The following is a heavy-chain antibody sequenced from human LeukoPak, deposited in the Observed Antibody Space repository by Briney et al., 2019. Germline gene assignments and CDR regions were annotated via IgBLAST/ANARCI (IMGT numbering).Heavy chain of an antibody. Sequence: GGSLRLSCAASGFTFSSYAMSWVRQAQGKGLEWVSAISGSGGSTYYPHSVKRRFTNSRHNSKNTPYLQINSLRAQDTAVYYCAKSDHGDYGYFDYWGQGTLVTVSS. CDR1: GFTFSSYA. D-gene: IGHD4-17*01. CDR2: ISGSGGST. J-gene: IGHJ4*02. V-gene: IGHV3-23*01. CDR3: AKSDHGDYGYFDY.